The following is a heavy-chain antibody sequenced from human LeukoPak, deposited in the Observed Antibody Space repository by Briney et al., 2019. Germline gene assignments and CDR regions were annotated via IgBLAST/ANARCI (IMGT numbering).Heavy chain of an antibody. CDR1: GGFISSGGYY. CDR2: IYYSGTT. J-gene: IGHJ4*02. CDR3: ARREGGFGVVIDYFDY. Sequence: PSETLPLTCTVSGGFISSGGYYWSWIRQHPGKGLEWIGYIYYSGTTYYNPSLKSRVTISVDTSKNQFSLKLTSVTAADTAVYYCARREGGFGVVIDYFDYWGQGTLVTVSS. V-gene: IGHV4-31*03. D-gene: IGHD3-3*01.